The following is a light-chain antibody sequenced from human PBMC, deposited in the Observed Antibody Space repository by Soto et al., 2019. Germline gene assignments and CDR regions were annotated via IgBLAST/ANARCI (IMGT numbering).Light chain of an antibody. CDR1: QSVSSSY. J-gene: IGKJ2*01. V-gene: IGKV3-20*01. CDR3: QQYCRSPPFT. CDR2: GAS. Sequence: ELVLTQSPGTLSLSPGERATLSCRASQSVSSSYLAWYQQKPGQAPRLLIYGASNRATGIPDRFSGSGSGTDFTLTISRLEPEDFAVYFCQQYCRSPPFTFGQGTKVDIK.